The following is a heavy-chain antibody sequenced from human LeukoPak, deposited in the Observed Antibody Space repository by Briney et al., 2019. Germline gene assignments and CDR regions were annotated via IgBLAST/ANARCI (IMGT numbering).Heavy chain of an antibody. CDR3: ARWGSTSCYDY. V-gene: IGHV3-64*02. J-gene: IGHJ4*02. CDR1: GFTFSTYA. Sequence: GGSLRLSCAASGFTFSTYAMHWVRQAPGKGLEYVSAISTNGDSTYYADSMKGRFTISRDNSKNTLFLQMGSLRGDDMAVYYCARWGSTSCYDYWGQGTLVTVSS. CDR2: ISTNGDST. D-gene: IGHD2-2*01.